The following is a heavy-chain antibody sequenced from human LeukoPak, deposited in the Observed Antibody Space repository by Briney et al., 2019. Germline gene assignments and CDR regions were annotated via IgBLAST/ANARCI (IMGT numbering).Heavy chain of an antibody. J-gene: IGHJ3*02. Sequence: ASVKVSCKASGYTFTSYDINWVRQATGQGLEWMGWMNPNSGNTGYVQKFQGRVTMTRNTSISTAYMELSSLRSEDTAVYYCARWRRDGYNFAFDIWGQGTMVTVSS. CDR1: GYTFTSYD. D-gene: IGHD5-24*01. CDR2: MNPNSGNT. CDR3: ARWRRDGYNFAFDI. V-gene: IGHV1-8*01.